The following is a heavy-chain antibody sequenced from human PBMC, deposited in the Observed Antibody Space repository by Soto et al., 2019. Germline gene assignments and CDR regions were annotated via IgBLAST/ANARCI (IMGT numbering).Heavy chain of an antibody. D-gene: IGHD6-13*01. V-gene: IGHV4-59*01. Sequence: PSETMCVTCTVSGGSISSSYLSWIRQPPGKGLEWTGYIYHSGSTNYNPSLKSRVTMTRDTSISTAYMELSRLRSDDTAVYYCARGQLVRRAMNEKYNWFDPWGQGTLVTVSS. CDR3: ARGQLVRRAMNEKYNWFDP. J-gene: IGHJ5*02. CDR1: GGSISSSY. CDR2: IYHSGST.